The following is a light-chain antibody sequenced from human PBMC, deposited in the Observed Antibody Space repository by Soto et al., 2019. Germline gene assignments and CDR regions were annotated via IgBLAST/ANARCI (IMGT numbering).Light chain of an antibody. CDR3: QSYDSSLSGSV. CDR1: SSNIGAGYD. Sequence: QSVLTQPPSVSGAPGQRVTISCTGSSSNIGAGYDVHWYQQLPGTAPRLLIYGNTNRPSGVPDRFSGSKSVTSAFLAITGLQAEDEADYYCQSYDSSLSGSVFGGGTKVTVL. J-gene: IGLJ3*02. V-gene: IGLV1-40*01. CDR2: GNT.